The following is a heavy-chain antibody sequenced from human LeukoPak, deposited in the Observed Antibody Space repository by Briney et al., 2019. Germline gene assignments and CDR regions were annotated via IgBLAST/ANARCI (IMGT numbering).Heavy chain of an antibody. CDR2: IYHSGST. CDR1: SYSISSDYY. CDR3: VTCRAYIRGGFDF. Sequence: PSETLSLTCAVSSYSISSDYYWNWIRQPPGKGLEWIGSIYHSGSTYYNPSLKSRVTISVDTSKNQFFLKLSSVTAADTAVYYCVTCRAYIRGGFDFWGQGALVTVSS. D-gene: IGHD2-15*01. J-gene: IGHJ4*02. V-gene: IGHV4-38-2*01.